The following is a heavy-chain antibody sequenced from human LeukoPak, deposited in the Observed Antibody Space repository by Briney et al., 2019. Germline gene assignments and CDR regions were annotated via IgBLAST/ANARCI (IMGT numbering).Heavy chain of an antibody. D-gene: IGHD1-26*01. CDR2: MNPSSGNT. CDR1: GYTFTSYD. V-gene: IGHV1-8*01. CDR3: ARNYYGYYYYYYMDV. J-gene: IGHJ6*03. Sequence: ASVKVSCKASGYTFTSYDINWVRQATGQGLEWMGWMNPSSGNTGYAQKFQGRVTMTRNTSISTAYMELSSLRSEDTAVYYCARNYYGYYYYYYMDVWGKGTTVTVSS.